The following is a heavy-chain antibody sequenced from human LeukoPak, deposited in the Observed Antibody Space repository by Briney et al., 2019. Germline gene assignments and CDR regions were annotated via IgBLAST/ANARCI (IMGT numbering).Heavy chain of an antibody. CDR1: GFTFSDYY. CDR3: ARGYYDSSGYYYHDAFDI. V-gene: IGHV3-11*04. J-gene: IGHJ3*02. Sequence: GGSLRLSCAASGFTFSDYYMSWIRQAPGKGLEWVSYISSSGSTIYYADSVKGRFTISGDNAKNSLYLQMNSLRAEDTAVYYCARGYYDSSGYYYHDAFDIWGQGTMVTVSS. CDR2: ISSSGSTI. D-gene: IGHD3-22*01.